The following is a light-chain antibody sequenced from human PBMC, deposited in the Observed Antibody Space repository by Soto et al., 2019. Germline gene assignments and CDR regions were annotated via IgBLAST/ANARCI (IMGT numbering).Light chain of an antibody. CDR1: QVINVY. CDR2: SGS. J-gene: IGKJ2*03. Sequence: DLQMTQSPSSVSASLGDTVTITCRASQVINVYLNWYQQKPGEVPKLLIYSGSTLHSGVPSRFSGSGSETDFTLTIRSLQPEDFATYYCQHAYVAPYSFGQGTKVDIK. V-gene: IGKV1-39*01. CDR3: QHAYVAPYS.